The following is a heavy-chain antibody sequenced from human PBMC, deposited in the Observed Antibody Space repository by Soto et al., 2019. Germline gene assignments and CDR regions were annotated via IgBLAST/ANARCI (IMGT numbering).Heavy chain of an antibody. J-gene: IGHJ5*02. Sequence: PSYTLSLSFDISGDFVARHSAAWNWIMQSPSRGPEWLGRTYYRSKWYNDYPLYARGRITINPHTSQNQFSLQLKSVTPDDTALYSCDRGRAAGRGASLDPWGPGTQVTDSS. CDR1: GDFVARHSAA. V-gene: IGHV6-1*01. CDR2: TYYRSKWYN. CDR3: DRGRAAGRGASLDP. D-gene: IGHD6-13*01.